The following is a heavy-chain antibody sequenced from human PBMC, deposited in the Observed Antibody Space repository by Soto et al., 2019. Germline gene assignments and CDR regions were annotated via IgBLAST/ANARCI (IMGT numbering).Heavy chain of an antibody. CDR3: ARVGLMYYYDSSGSKPDAFDI. J-gene: IGHJ3*02. D-gene: IGHD3-22*01. V-gene: IGHV3-48*02. Sequence: PEGSLRLSCAASGFTFSSYSMNWVRQAPGKGLEWVSYISSSSSTIYYADSVKGRFTISRDNAKNSLYLQMNSLRDEDTAVYYCARVGLMYYYDSSGSKPDAFDIWGQGTMVTVSS. CDR2: ISSSSSTI. CDR1: GFTFSSYS.